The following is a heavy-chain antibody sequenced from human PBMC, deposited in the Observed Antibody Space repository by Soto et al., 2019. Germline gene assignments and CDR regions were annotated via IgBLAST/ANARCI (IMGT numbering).Heavy chain of an antibody. CDR1: GYTFTGYY. V-gene: IGHV1-2*04. Sequence: ASVKVSCKASGYTFTGYYMHWVRQAPGQGLEWMGWINPNSGGTNYAQKFQGWVTMTRDTSISTAYMELSRLRSDDTAVYYCAREGSSHTIFGVVIVHYGMDFWGQGTTVTVSS. D-gene: IGHD3-3*01. CDR3: AREGSSHTIFGVVIVHYGMDF. CDR2: INPNSGGT. J-gene: IGHJ6*02.